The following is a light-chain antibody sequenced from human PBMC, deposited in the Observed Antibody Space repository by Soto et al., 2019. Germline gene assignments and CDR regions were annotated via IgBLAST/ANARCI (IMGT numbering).Light chain of an antibody. V-gene: IGKV1-5*01. J-gene: IGKJ1*01. CDR1: QSISSY. CDR3: QHYTSYSKA. Sequence: GDRVTITCRASQSISSYLNWYQQKPGKAPKLLIYAASSLQSGVPSRFSGSGSGTEFTLTISSLQPDDFATYYCQHYTSYSKAFGQGTKVDIK. CDR2: AAS.